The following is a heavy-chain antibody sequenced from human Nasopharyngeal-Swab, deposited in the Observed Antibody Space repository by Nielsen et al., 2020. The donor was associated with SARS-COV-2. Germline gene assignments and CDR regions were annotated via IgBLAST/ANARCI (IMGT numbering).Heavy chain of an antibody. CDR3: AHSEGYCSSTSCYWGHYYYYMDV. J-gene: IGHJ6*03. Sequence: SGPTLVKPPQTLTLTCTFSGFSLSTSRVGGGWLRQPPGDALEWLALIYWNDDKRYSPSLKSRLTITKDTSKNQVVLTMTNMDPVDTATYYCAHSEGYCSSTSCYWGHYYYYMDVWGKGTTVTVSS. CDR2: IYWNDDK. CDR1: GFSLSTSRVG. V-gene: IGHV2-5*01. D-gene: IGHD2-2*01.